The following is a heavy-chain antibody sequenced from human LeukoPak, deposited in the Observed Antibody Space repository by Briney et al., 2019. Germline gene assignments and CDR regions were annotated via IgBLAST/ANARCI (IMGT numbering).Heavy chain of an antibody. V-gene: IGHV3-30*02. D-gene: IGHD6-6*01. CDR3: AREDELGDYYMDF. CDR1: GFTFSSYW. J-gene: IGHJ6*03. Sequence: GGSLRLSCAASGFTFSSYWMSWVRQAPGKGLEWVAFIRYDGSNKYYGDSVKGRFTISKDNSKNTLYLQMSSLRVEDTAVYYCAREDELGDYYMDFWGQGTTVTVSS. CDR2: IRYDGSNK.